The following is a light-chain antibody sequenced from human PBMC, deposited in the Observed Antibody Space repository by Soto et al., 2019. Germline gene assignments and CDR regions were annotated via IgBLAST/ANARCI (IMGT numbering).Light chain of an antibody. CDR3: CSYAGSSTLV. CDR2: EGS. V-gene: IGLV2-23*01. J-gene: IGLJ2*01. CDR1: SSDVGSYNL. Sequence: QSALTQPASVSGSPGQSITISCTGTSSDVGSYNLVSWYQQHPGKAPQLMIYEGSKRPSGVSNRFSGSKSGKTASLTISRLQAEDEADYYCCSYAGSSTLVFGGGTKLTVL.